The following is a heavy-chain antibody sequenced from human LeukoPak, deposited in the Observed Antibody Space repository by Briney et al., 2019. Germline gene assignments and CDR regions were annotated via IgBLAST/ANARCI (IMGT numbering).Heavy chain of an antibody. D-gene: IGHD3-22*01. CDR3: AKSLYSSAYMLDS. J-gene: IGHJ5*01. Sequence: GPSLRLYSAAAGFNFNNNAMTWVRQAPGTWLPSLSGINGGGGNTNYADSVKGRFTISRDNSKNTLYLQMNSLRADDTAVYYCAKSLYSSAYMLDSWGQGTLVTVSS. V-gene: IGHV3-23*01. CDR2: INGGGGNT. CDR1: GFNFNNNA.